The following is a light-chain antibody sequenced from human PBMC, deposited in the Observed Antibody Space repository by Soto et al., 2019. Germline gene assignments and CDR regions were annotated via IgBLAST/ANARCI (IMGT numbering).Light chain of an antibody. CDR3: VLYMGSGVSV. V-gene: IGLV8-61*01. Sequence: QTVVTQEPSFSVSPGGTVTVTCGLSSDSVSTGHYPSWYQQTPGQSPRTLIYNTNARSSGVPARFSGSILGNKAALTITGAQADDESDYYCVLYMGSGVSVFGGGTKLTVL. CDR2: NTN. J-gene: IGLJ2*01. CDR1: SDSVSTGHY.